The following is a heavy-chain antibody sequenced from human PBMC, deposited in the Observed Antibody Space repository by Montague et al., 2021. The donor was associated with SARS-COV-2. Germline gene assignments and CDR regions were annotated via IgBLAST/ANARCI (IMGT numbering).Heavy chain of an antibody. V-gene: IGHV4-34*01. Sequence: SETLSLTCAVYGGSFSGYSWRWIRQPPGKGLEWIGEINHSGSTNYNPSLKSRVTISVDTSKNQFSLQLNSVTPEDTAIYYCTSGREGNYNVMDVWGQGTTVTVSS. J-gene: IGHJ6*02. D-gene: IGHD3-10*01. CDR2: INHSGST. CDR3: TSGREGNYNVMDV. CDR1: GGSFSGYS.